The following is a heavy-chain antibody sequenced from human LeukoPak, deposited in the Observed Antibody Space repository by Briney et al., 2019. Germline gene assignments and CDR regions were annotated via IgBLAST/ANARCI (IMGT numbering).Heavy chain of an antibody. CDR1: GGSFSGYY. V-gene: IGHV4-34*01. CDR2: ISHSGST. J-gene: IGHJ3*02. CDR3: AREIYDSSGYYRAYPMTFNI. D-gene: IGHD3-22*01. Sequence: SETLSLTCAVYGGSFSGYYWSWIRQPPGKGLEWIGEISHSGSTNYNPSLKSRVTISVDTSKNQFSLKLSSVTAADTAVYYCAREIYDSSGYYRAYPMTFNIWGQGTMVTVSS.